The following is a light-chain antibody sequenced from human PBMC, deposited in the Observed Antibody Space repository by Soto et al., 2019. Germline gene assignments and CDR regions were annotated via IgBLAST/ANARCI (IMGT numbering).Light chain of an antibody. J-gene: IGKJ2*01. V-gene: IGKV1-5*03. CDR3: QQYNTYS. CDR1: QSLNSW. CDR2: KAS. Sequence: DIQMTQSPSTLSASVGDRVSITCRASQSLNSWLAWYQQKPGKAPKLLIYKASTLESGVPSRFSGSGSGTELTLTISSPQPDDFATYYCQQYNTYSFGQGTKLEIK.